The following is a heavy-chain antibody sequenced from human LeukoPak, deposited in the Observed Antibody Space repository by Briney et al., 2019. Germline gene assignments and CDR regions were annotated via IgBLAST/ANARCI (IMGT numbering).Heavy chain of an antibody. CDR3: TRVARERGYSYGSFDY. Sequence: GGSLRLSCTASGFTFGDYAMSWVRQAPGKGLEWVGFIRSKAYGGTTEYAASVKGRFTISRDDSKSIAYLQMNSLKTEDTAVYYCTRVARERGYSYGSFDYWGQGTLVTVSS. J-gene: IGHJ4*02. CDR2: IRSKAYGGTT. CDR1: GFTFGDYA. D-gene: IGHD5-18*01. V-gene: IGHV3-49*04.